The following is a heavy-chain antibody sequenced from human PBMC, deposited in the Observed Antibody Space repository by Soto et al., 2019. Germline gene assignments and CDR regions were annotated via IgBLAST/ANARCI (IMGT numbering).Heavy chain of an antibody. CDR3: ATWNLRRWDENDAFDV. CDR2: FVPDEGET. J-gene: IGHJ3*01. D-gene: IGHD1-26*01. V-gene: IGHV1-24*01. CDR1: GSTLTYVS. Sequence: QVQLVQSGAEVKNPGASVKVSCKVSGSTLTYVSMHWVRQAPGKGPEWMGGFVPDEGETIYAQKFQGRVTMTEDTSTDTAHMELSSLASEDTAVYYCATWNLRRWDENDAFDVWGQGTLVTVSS.